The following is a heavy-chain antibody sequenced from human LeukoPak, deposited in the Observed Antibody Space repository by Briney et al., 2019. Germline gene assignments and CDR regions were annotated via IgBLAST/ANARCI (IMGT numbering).Heavy chain of an antibody. V-gene: IGHV1-24*01. Sequence: GASVKVSCKVSGYTLTELSMHWVRQAPGKGLEWMGGFDPEDGETIYAQKFQGRVTITEDTSTDTAYMELSSLRSEDTAVYYCATDSGIGYFDYWGQGTLVTVSS. CDR1: GYTLTELS. J-gene: IGHJ4*02. CDR3: ATDSGIGYFDY. D-gene: IGHD3-10*01. CDR2: FDPEDGET.